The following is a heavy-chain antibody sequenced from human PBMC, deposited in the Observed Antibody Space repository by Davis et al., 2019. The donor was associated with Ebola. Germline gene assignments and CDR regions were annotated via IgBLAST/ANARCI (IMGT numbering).Heavy chain of an antibody. D-gene: IGHD6-19*01. CDR1: GYTFTGYY. CDR2: INPNTGDT. J-gene: IGHJ4*02. CDR3: ASTEAGLDY. V-gene: IGHV1-2*06. Sequence: ASVKVSCKASGYTFTGYYIVWVRQAPGQGLESLGRINPNTGDTKYAHNYQGRVTMTRDTSISTAYMELSRLRSDDTAMYYCASTEAGLDYWGQGTLVTVSS.